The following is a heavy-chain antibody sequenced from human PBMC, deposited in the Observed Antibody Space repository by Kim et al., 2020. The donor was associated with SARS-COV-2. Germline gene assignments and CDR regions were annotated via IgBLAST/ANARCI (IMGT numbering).Heavy chain of an antibody. Sequence: GGSLRLSCAASGFTFSDYWMHWVRQAPGKGLVWVSRVIGDGSGTSYADSVKGRFTVSRDNAKNTLYLQMNSLRVEDTAVYYCARGSDIVLVPSAHSFDYWGQGALVTVSS. D-gene: IGHD2-2*01. J-gene: IGHJ4*02. V-gene: IGHV3-74*01. CDR1: GFTFSDYW. CDR3: ARGSDIVLVPSAHSFDY. CDR2: VIGDGSGT.